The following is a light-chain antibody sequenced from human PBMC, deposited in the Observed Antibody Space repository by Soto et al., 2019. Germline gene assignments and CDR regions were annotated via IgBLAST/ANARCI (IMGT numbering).Light chain of an antibody. V-gene: IGKV3-20*01. Sequence: EIALTQCPGTLSRSXGERATLRSRARPSASNRDLAWSQQKPGQAPRLXXYCASNMAHGIPDSFSCSGSATDFTRTISSLQSEDSAVYYCQQYRGWPRTVGQGTKVDIK. CDR2: CAS. CDR1: PSASNRD. J-gene: IGKJ1*01. CDR3: QQYRGWPRT.